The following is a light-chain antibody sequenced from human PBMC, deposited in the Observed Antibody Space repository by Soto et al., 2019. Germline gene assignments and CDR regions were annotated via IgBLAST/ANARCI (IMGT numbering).Light chain of an antibody. V-gene: IGLV2-14*03. CDR2: DVS. J-gene: IGLJ1*01. Sequence: QSVLTQPASVSGSPGQSIAISCTGVRTDVADGYDYVSWYQQHPGQAPQLIIYDVSNRPSGVSDRFSGSKSGNTVSLTISGLQAEDEAEYYCTSYTSSTHFYVFGTGTKVTVL. CDR1: RTDVADGYDY. CDR3: TSYTSSTHFYV.